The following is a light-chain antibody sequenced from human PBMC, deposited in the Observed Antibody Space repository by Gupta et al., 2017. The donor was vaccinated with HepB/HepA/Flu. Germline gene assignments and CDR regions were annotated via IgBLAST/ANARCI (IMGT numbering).Light chain of an antibody. Sequence: DIQMTQSPSTLSVYVGDTVTITCRASQNVDNWVAWYQQKPGKGPKLLIHRASNLQSGVPSRFSGSGSGTEFIFTISRLQPDDFATYYCRQYKDFPTFGGGTKVEI. J-gene: IGKJ4*01. CDR3: RQYKDFPT. V-gene: IGKV1-5*03. CDR1: QNVDNW. CDR2: RAS.